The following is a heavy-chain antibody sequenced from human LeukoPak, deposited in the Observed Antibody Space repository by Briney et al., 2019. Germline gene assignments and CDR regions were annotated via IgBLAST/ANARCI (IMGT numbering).Heavy chain of an antibody. CDR1: GFTFDDYG. V-gene: IGHV3-20*04. CDR2: INWSGGST. J-gene: IGHJ4*02. Sequence: AGGSLRLSCAASGFTFDDYGMSWVRQAPGKGLEWVSGINWSGGSTGYADSVKGRFTISRDNAKNSLYLQMNSLRAEDTALYYCARWGDYVWGSYRPEDYWGQGTLLTVSS. CDR3: ARWGDYVWGSYRPEDY. D-gene: IGHD3-16*02.